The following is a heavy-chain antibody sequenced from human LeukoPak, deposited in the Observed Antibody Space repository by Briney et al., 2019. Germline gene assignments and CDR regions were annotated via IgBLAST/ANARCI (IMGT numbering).Heavy chain of an antibody. J-gene: IGHJ4*02. D-gene: IGHD3-16*02. CDR3: ARDAYAYDYVWGSYRYTPYYFDY. CDR2: ISSSSSYI. CDR1: GFTFSSYS. V-gene: IGHV3-21*01. Sequence: GSLRLSCAASGFTFSSYSMNWVRQAPGKGLEWVSSISSSSSYIYYADSVKGRFTISRDNAKNSLYLQMNSLRAEDTAVYYCARDAYAYDYVWGSYRYTPYYFDYWGQGTLVTVSS.